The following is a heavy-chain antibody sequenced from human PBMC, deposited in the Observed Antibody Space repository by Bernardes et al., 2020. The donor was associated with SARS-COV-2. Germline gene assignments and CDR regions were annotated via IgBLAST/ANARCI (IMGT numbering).Heavy chain of an antibody. V-gene: IGHV3-23*01. Sequence: GGSLRLSCAASGFTFSYYAMSWVRQAPGKGLEWVSSISGSGASTYYADSVKGRFTISRDNAENSLHLQMNSLRDEDTAVYYCARYGGNSEVDFYYYHGMDVWGQGTTVTVSS. CDR2: ISGSGAST. CDR3: ARYGGNSEVDFYYYHGMDV. CDR1: GFTFSYYA. D-gene: IGHD2-21*02. J-gene: IGHJ6*02.